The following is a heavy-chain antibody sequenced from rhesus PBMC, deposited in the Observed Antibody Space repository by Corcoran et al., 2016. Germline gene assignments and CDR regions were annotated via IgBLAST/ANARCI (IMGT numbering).Heavy chain of an antibody. J-gene: IGHJ2*01. CDR1: GASIRTNY. D-gene: IGHD6-13*01. Sequence: QVQLQQSSPGLVKPSETLSLTCAVSGASIRTNYWSWIRQSPGKGLEWIGTIDGGNGRTRYNPSFKSRVTISTDTSKNQFSLKLSSVTAADTAVYYCARVGYSSWSGYFDLWGPGTPITISS. V-gene: IGHV4-147*01. CDR3: ARVGYSSWSGYFDL. CDR2: IDGGNGRT.